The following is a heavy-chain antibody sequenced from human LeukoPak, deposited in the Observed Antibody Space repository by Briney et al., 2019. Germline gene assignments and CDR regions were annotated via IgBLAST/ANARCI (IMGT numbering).Heavy chain of an antibody. CDR1: GGSFSGYY. J-gene: IGHJ6*03. Sequence: SETLSLSCAVYGGSFSGYYWSWIRQPPGKGLEWIGEINHSGSTNYNPSLKSRVTISVDTSKNQFSLKLSSVTAADKAVYYCASTLKYRAGAYYYYYYYMDVWGKGTTVTVSS. CDR2: INHSGST. CDR3: ASTLKYRAGAYYYYYYYMDV. V-gene: IGHV4-34*01. D-gene: IGHD1-14*01.